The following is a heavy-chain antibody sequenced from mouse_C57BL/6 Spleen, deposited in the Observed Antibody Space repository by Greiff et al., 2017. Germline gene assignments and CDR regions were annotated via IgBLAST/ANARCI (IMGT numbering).Heavy chain of an antibody. CDR3: ADYGNSYGWYDGV. Sequence: QVQLQQSGPEPVKPGASVKISCKASGHAFRSSWMNWVKQRPGKGLEWIGRIYPGDGDTNYNGKFKGKATLTADKSSSPAYMQLSSMTSEDSAVNFCADYGNSYGWYDGVWGTGTTVTVSS. J-gene: IGHJ1*03. D-gene: IGHD1-1*01. V-gene: IGHV1-82*01. CDR1: GHAFRSSW. CDR2: IYPGDGDT.